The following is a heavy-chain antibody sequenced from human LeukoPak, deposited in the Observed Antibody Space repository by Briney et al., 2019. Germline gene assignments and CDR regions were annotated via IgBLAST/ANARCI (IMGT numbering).Heavy chain of an antibody. J-gene: IGHJ1*01. CDR3: ARGPLNGITEYFQR. CDR1: GGSISSGRYS. D-gene: IGHD3-9*01. CDR2: IYTSGST. V-gene: IGHV4-61*02. Sequence: SETLSLTCTVSGGSISSGRYSWSWIRQPAGKGLEWIARIYTSGSTNYNPSLKSRVTISVDTSKNQFSLKLSSVTAADTAVYYCARGPLNGITEYFQRWGQGTLVTVSS.